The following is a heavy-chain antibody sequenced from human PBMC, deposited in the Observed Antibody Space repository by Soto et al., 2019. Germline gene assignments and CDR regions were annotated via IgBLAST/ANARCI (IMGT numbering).Heavy chain of an antibody. CDR1: GDSITNNNYY. V-gene: IGHV4-39*01. CDR3: ARHRLAYGSGSFY. CDR2: IYYSGNT. Sequence: SETLSLTCTVSGDSITNNNYYWGWIRQPPGKGLEWIGSIYYSGNTYYNASLKIRVTISVDTSKSHFSLKLTSVTAADTAVYYCARHRLAYGSGSFYWGQGTPVTVS. J-gene: IGHJ4*02. D-gene: IGHD3-10*01.